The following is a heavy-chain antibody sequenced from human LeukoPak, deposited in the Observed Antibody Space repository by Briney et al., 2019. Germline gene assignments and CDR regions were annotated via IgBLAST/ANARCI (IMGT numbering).Heavy chain of an antibody. CDR2: IYYSGST. CDR3: ARIKSDSPDYYGMDV. D-gene: IGHD5-18*01. Sequence: SETLSLACTVSGGSISSYYWSWIRQPPGKGLEWIGYIYYSGSTNYNPSLKSRVTISVDTSKNQFSLKLSSVTAADTAVYYCARIKSDSPDYYGMDVWGQGTTVTVSS. CDR1: GGSISSYY. V-gene: IGHV4-59*08. J-gene: IGHJ6*02.